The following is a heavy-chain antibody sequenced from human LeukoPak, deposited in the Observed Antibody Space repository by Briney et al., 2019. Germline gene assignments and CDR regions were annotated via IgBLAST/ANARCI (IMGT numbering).Heavy chain of an antibody. V-gene: IGHV4-59*08. CDR3: TRLDNSGYYFHDY. J-gene: IGHJ4*02. CDR2: IHYSGST. D-gene: IGHD3-22*01. Sequence: SETLSLTCTVSGGSISTYYWSWIRQPPGNGLEWIGYIHYSGSTNYNPSLRSRVTISLDTSKKQISLGLRSVTAADTAVYYCTRLDNSGYYFHDYWGQGTLVTVSS. CDR1: GGSISTYY.